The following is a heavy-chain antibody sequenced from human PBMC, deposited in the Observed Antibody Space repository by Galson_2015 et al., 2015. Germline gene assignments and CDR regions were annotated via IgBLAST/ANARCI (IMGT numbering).Heavy chain of an antibody. CDR3: VRDNELLPTPEGADY. D-gene: IGHD2-15*01. Sequence: SVKVSCKASAGTFSSYAISWVRQAPGQGLEWMGRIIPILGIANYAQKFQGRVTITADKSTSTAYMELSSLRSEDTAVYYCVRDNELLPTPEGADYWGQGTLVTVSS. J-gene: IGHJ4*02. CDR2: IIPILGIA. CDR1: AGTFSSYA. V-gene: IGHV1-69*04.